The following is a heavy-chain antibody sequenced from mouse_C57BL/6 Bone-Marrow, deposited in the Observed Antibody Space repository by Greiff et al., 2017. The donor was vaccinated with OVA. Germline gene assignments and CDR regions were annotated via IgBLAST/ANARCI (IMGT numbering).Heavy chain of an antibody. J-gene: IGHJ3*01. CDR2: ISDGGSYT. CDR3: ARIYYGFAY. CDR1: GFTFSSYA. V-gene: IGHV5-4*01. D-gene: IGHD1-1*01. Sequence: EVQRVESGGGLVKPGGSLKLSCAASGFTFSSYAMSWVRQTPEKRLEWVATISDGGSYTYYPDNVKGRFTISRDNAKNNLYLQMSHLKSEDTAMYYCARIYYGFAYWGQGTLVTVSA.